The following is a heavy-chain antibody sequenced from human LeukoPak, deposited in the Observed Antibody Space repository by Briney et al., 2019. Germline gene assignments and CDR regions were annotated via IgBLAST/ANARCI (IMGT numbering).Heavy chain of an antibody. CDR3: ASILLRGFAFDI. Sequence: GGSLRLSCAASGFTFSSYAMSWVRQAPGKGLEWVSAISGSGGSTYYADSVKGRFTISRDNSKNTLYLQMNSLRAEDTAVYYCASILLRGFAFDIWGQGTMVTVSS. J-gene: IGHJ3*02. CDR1: GFTFSSYA. D-gene: IGHD3-10*01. V-gene: IGHV3-23*01. CDR2: ISGSGGST.